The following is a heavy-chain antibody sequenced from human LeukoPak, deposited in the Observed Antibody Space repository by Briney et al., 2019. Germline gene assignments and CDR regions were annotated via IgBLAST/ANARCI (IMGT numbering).Heavy chain of an antibody. J-gene: IGHJ4*02. CDR3: ANLYGDYGAY. CDR2: ITGGAT. CDR1: EFTFSNYA. Sequence: GGSLRLSCSASEFTFSNYAMNWVRQAPGKGLEWASAITGGATLYAESVKGRFTISRDNSNNILYLQMNDLRAEDTAVYYCANLYGDYGAYWGQGALVTVSS. V-gene: IGHV3-23*01. D-gene: IGHD4-17*01.